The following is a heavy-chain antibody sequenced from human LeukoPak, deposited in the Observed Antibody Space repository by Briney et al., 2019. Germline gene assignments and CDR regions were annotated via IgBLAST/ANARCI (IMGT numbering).Heavy chain of an antibody. V-gene: IGHV3-21*01. CDR3: AREPRYGGNSAFAFDI. J-gene: IGHJ3*02. CDR1: GFTFSSYS. CDR2: ISSSSSYI. Sequence: GGSLRLSCAASGFTFSSYSMNWVRQAPGKGLEWVSSISSSSSYIYYADSVKGRFTISRDNSKNTLYLQMNSLRAEDTAVYYCAREPRYGGNSAFAFDIWGQGTMVTVSS. D-gene: IGHD4-23*01.